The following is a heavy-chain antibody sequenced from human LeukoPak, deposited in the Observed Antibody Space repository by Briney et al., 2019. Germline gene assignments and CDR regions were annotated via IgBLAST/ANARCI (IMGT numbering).Heavy chain of an antibody. Sequence: SETLSLTXTVSGYSISSGYYWGWIRQPPGKGLEWIGSIYHSGSTYYNPSLKSRVTISVDTSKNQSSLKLSSVTAADTAVYYCARAAHRARRAERHATNWFDPWGQGTLVTVSS. J-gene: IGHJ5*02. CDR3: ARAAHRARRAERHATNWFDP. CDR2: IYHSGST. CDR1: GYSISSGYY. V-gene: IGHV4-38-2*02. D-gene: IGHD6-6*01.